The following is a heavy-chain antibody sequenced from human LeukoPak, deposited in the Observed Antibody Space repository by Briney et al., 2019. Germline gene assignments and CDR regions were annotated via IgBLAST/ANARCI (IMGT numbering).Heavy chain of an antibody. CDR3: ARDGTAAVPVGFDY. CDR1: GFTFSSYS. J-gene: IGHJ4*02. V-gene: IGHV3-21*01. D-gene: IGHD6-13*01. Sequence: PGGSLRLSCAASGFTFSSYSMNWVRQAPGKGLEWVSSISSSSSYIYYADSVKGRFTISRDNAKNSLYLQMNSLRADDTAVYYCARDGTAAVPVGFDYWGQGTLVTVSS. CDR2: ISSSSSYI.